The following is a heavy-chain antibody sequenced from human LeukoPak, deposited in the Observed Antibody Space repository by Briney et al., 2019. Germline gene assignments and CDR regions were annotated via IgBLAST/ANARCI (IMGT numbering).Heavy chain of an antibody. Sequence: ASVKVSCKASGYTFSNSGLSWVRQAPGQGLEWMGWISVYNGNTNYEEKFQGRVTMTTDTSTSTAYMEMRSLRSDDTVVYYCARLKFGSNVLDYWGQGTLVTVSS. J-gene: IGHJ4*02. V-gene: IGHV1-18*01. D-gene: IGHD2-8*01. CDR1: GYTFSNSG. CDR3: ARLKFGSNVLDY. CDR2: ISVYNGNT.